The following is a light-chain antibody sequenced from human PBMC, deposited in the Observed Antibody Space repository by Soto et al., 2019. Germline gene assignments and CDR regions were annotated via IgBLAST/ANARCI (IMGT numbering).Light chain of an antibody. Sequence: DIQMTQSPSSLSTFVGERVPITCPGRQIISSYLNWYQQKPGKAPKLLIYAASSLQSGVPSRFSGSGSGTDFTLTISSLQPEDFATYYCQQSYSTLITFGQGTRLEIK. CDR3: QQSYSTLIT. J-gene: IGKJ5*01. CDR1: QIISSY. CDR2: AAS. V-gene: IGKV1-39*01.